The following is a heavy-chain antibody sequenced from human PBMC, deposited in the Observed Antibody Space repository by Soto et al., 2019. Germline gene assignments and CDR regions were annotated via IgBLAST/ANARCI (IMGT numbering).Heavy chain of an antibody. CDR1: GGSISSYY. Sequence: TSETLSLTCTVSGGSISSYYWSWIRQPPGKGLEWIGYIYYSGSTNYNPSLKSRVTISVDTSKNQFSLKLSSVTAADTAVYYCARGYYDFWSGYYPDYFDYWGQGTLVTVSS. V-gene: IGHV4-59*01. J-gene: IGHJ4*02. D-gene: IGHD3-3*01. CDR2: IYYSGST. CDR3: ARGYYDFWSGYYPDYFDY.